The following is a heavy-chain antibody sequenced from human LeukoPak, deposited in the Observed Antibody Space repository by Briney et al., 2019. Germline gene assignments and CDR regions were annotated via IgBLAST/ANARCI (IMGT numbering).Heavy chain of an antibody. J-gene: IGHJ5*02. D-gene: IGHD2-2*01. CDR2: IYYSGTT. CDR3: ARRAKGYCSSTSCLINTENWFDP. V-gene: IGHV4-30-4*08. Sequence: SETLSLTCTVSGGSISSGDYYWSWIRQPPGMGLEWIGYIYYSGTTYYNPSLKSRVTISVDTSKNQFSLKLSSVTAADTAVYYCARRAKGYCSSTSCLINTENWFDPWGQGTLVTVSS. CDR1: GGSISSGDYY.